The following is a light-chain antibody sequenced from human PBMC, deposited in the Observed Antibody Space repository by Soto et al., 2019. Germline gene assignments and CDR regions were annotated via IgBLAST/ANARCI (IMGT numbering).Light chain of an antibody. J-gene: IGLJ2*01. CDR3: SPYRSINTRV. V-gene: IGLV2-14*01. CDR1: SSDVGGYNY. CDR2: EVS. Sequence: QSVLTQPASVSGSPGQSITISCTGTSSDVGGYNYVSWYQQHPGKAPKLMIYEVSDRPSGVSNRFSGSKSGNTASLTISGLQAEVEADYYRSPYRSINTRVFGGGTKLTVL.